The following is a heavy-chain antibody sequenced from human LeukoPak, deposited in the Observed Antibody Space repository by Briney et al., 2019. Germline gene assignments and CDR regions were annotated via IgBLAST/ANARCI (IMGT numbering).Heavy chain of an antibody. CDR2: MYYSGST. CDR3: ARLSAAAGSPFHY. V-gene: IGHV4-59*08. J-gene: IGHJ4*02. CDR1: GGSISSY. D-gene: IGHD6-13*01. Sequence: SETLSLTCTVSGGSISSYWSWIRQPPGKGLEWIAYMYYSGSTNSNPSLKSRVTMSVDTSKNQFSLKLSSVTAADTAVYFCARLSAAAGSPFHYWGQGTLVTVSS.